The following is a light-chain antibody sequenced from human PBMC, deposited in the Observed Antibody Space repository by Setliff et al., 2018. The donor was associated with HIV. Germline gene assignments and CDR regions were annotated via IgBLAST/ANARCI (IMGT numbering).Light chain of an antibody. CDR2: DAS. CDR3: QQYGSSVLS. J-gene: IGKJ4*01. V-gene: IGKV3D-20*01. CDR1: QSVSSRW. Sequence: PGERATLSCRASQSVSSRWLAWYQQKPGLAPRLLIYDASSRATGIPDRFSGSGSGTDFTLTISGVEPEDFAVYYCQQYGSSVLSFGGGTKVDIK.